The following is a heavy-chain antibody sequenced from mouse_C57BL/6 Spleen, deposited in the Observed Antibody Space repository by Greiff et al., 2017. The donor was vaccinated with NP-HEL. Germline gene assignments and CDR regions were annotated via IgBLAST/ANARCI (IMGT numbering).Heavy chain of an antibody. J-gene: IGHJ3*01. Sequence: VQLQQSGPELVKPGASVKLSCKASGYTFTSYDIHWVKQRPGQGLEWIGWIYPRDGSTKYNEKFKGKATLTVDTSSSTAYMELHSLTSEDSAVYFCARSYDYDAVAWFAYWGQGTLVTVSA. CDR2: IYPRDGST. V-gene: IGHV1-85*01. CDR1: GYTFTSYD. D-gene: IGHD2-4*01. CDR3: ARSYDYDAVAWFAY.